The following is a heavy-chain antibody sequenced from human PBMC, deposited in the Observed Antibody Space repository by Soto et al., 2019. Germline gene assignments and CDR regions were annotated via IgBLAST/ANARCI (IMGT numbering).Heavy chain of an antibody. J-gene: IGHJ6*01. CDR2: ISWNSGSI. V-gene: IGHV3-9*01. Sequence: EVQLVESGGGLVQPGRSLRLSCAASGFTFDDYAMHWVRQAPGKGLEWVSGISWNSGSIGYADSVKGRFTISRDDAKNSLYLDMYSLRAEDTALYYYAKHRIPQPWHYGMDDWGQGTTVTVSS. D-gene: IGHD2-2*01. CDR3: AKHRIPQPWHYGMDD. CDR1: GFTFDDYA.